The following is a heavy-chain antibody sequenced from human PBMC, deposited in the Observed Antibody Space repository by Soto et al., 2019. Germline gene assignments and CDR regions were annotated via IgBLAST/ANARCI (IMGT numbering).Heavy chain of an antibody. V-gene: IGHV3-23*01. D-gene: IGHD3-22*01. CDR1: GFTFSSYA. CDR2: ISGSGGST. Sequence: GGSLRLSCAASGFTFSSYAMSWVRQAPGKGLEWVSAISGSGGSTYYADSAKGRFTISRDNSKNTLYLQMNSLRAEDTAVYYCAKDAPDYYDSSGYPVFAFDIWGQGTMVTVSS. J-gene: IGHJ3*02. CDR3: AKDAPDYYDSSGYPVFAFDI.